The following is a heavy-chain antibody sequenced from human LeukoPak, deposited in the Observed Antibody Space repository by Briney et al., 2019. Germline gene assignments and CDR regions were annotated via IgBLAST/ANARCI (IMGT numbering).Heavy chain of an antibody. CDR1: GFTFSSYW. V-gene: IGHV3-7*01. CDR2: IKQDGSEK. J-gene: IGHJ4*02. D-gene: IGHD4-17*01. Sequence: GGSLRLSCAASGFTFSSYWMSWVRQAPGRGLEWVANIKQDGSEKYYVDSVKGRFTISRDNAKNSLYLQMNSLRAEDTAVYYCARGVNYGDLYYFDYWGQGTLVTVSS. CDR3: ARGVNYGDLYYFDY.